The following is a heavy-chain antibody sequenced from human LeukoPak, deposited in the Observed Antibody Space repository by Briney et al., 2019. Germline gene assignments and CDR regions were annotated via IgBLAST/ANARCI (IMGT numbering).Heavy chain of an antibody. D-gene: IGHD3-10*01. Sequence: PSETLSLTCTVSGASISSYYWSWIRQPPGKGLEWIASRHYRGTTNYNPSLESRVTISVDTSKNQFSLKLSSVTAADTAVYYCARDGNLLLWFGELSGWLDPWGQGTLVTVSS. CDR2: RHYRGTT. CDR3: ARDGNLLLWFGELSGWLDP. J-gene: IGHJ5*02. CDR1: GASISSYY. V-gene: IGHV4-59*12.